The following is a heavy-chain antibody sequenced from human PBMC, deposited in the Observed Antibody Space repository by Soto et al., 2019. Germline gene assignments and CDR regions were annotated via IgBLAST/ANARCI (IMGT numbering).Heavy chain of an antibody. Sequence: LSLSCAASGFTFSSYAMSWVRQTPGKGLKWISSISGSGTSTYYADSVKGRFTISRDNSKNTMYLQMNSLRAEGTALYFCAKENTPDYGDYVDYWGQGTLVTAPQ. J-gene: IGHJ4*02. D-gene: IGHD4-17*01. CDR2: ISGSGTST. CDR1: GFTFSSYA. CDR3: AKENTPDYGDYVDY. V-gene: IGHV3-23*01.